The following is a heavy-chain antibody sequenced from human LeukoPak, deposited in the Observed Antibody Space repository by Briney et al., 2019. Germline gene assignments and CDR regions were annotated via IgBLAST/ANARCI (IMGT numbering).Heavy chain of an antibody. CDR2: ISSSSSYI. CDR1: GFTFSSYS. V-gene: IGHV3-21*01. D-gene: IGHD2-2*01. J-gene: IGHJ3*02. Sequence: GGSLRLSCAASGFTFSSYSMNWVRQAPGKGLEWVSSISSSSSYIYYADSVKGRFTISRDNAKNSLYLQMNSLRAEDTAVYYCARSLGYCSSTSCHGLSPDAFDIWGQGTMVTVSS. CDR3: ARSLGYCSSTSCHGLSPDAFDI.